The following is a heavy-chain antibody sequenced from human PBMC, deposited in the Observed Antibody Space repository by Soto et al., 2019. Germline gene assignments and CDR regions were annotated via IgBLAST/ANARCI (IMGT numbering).Heavy chain of an antibody. J-gene: IGHJ5*02. V-gene: IGHV4-59*11. D-gene: IGHD5-18*01. CDR2: IYSSGST. CDR1: GGSISSQY. CDR3: AGGYSYGNNWFDP. Sequence: PSETLSLTCTVSGGSISSQYWSWIRQPPGKRLEWIGYIYSSGSTIYNPSLKSRVTISVDTSKNQFSLQLSSVTAAGTALYYCAGGYSYGNNWFDPWGQGTLVTVSS.